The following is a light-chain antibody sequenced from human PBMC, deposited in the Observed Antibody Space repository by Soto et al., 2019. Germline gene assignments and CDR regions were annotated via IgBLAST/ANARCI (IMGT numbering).Light chain of an antibody. Sequence: EIVLTQSPGTLSLSPGERATLSCRASQSVSSSYLAWYQQKPGQAPRLLIYGASSRATGIPDRFSGSGSGTDFTLTISRLEPEDFAVYYCQQYAEGNTFGQGTKLEIK. J-gene: IGKJ2*01. V-gene: IGKV3-20*01. CDR3: QQYAEGNT. CDR1: QSVSSSY. CDR2: GAS.